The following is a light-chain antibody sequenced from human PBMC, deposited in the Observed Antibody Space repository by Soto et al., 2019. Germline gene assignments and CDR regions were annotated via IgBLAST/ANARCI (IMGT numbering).Light chain of an antibody. CDR3: QQYGSSPPRYT. J-gene: IGKJ2*01. CDR2: GAS. Sequence: EIVLTQSPGTLSLSPGERATLSCRASQSVSSSYLAWYQQKPGQAPRLLIYGASSRATGIPDRFSGSGSGTYFTLPISRLEPEDFAVYYCQQYGSSPPRYTFGQWTKLEIK. CDR1: QSVSSSY. V-gene: IGKV3-20*01.